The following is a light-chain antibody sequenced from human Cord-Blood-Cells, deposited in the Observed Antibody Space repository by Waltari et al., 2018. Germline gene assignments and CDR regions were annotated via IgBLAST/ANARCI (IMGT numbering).Light chain of an antibody. Sequence: QSVLTQPPSASGTPGQRVPISCSGSSSNIGSNTVNWYQQLPGTAPKPLIYSNNQRPSGVPDRFSGSKSGTSASLAISGLQSEDEADYYCAAWDDSLNGVFGGGTKLTVL. CDR1: SSNIGSNT. CDR2: SNN. J-gene: IGLJ3*02. CDR3: AAWDDSLNGV. V-gene: IGLV1-44*01.